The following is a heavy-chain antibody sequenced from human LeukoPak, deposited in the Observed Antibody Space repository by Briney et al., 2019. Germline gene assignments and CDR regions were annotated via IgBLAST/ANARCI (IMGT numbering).Heavy chain of an antibody. CDR2: INPSSGGI. CDR3: ARDVGEYCSSVSCYASDY. V-gene: IGHV1-2*02. CDR1: GYTFTGYY. J-gene: IGHJ4*02. Sequence: ASVKVSCKASGYTFTGYYMHWVRQAPGQGLEWMGWINPSSGGINYAQKFQGRVTMTRDTSISTAYMELSRLRSGDTAVYYCARDVGEYCSSVSCYASDYWGQGTLVTVSS. D-gene: IGHD2-2*01.